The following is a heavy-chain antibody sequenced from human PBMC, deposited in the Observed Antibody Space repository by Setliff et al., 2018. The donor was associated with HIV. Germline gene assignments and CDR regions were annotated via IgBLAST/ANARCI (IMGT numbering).Heavy chain of an antibody. D-gene: IGHD3-22*01. CDR2: ISGSGGRT. V-gene: IGHV3-23*01. Sequence: GGSLRLSCAASGFTFSTYAMSWVRQAPGKGLEWVSVISGSGGRTYHADSVRGRFTISRDNSKNSLYLQMNSLRAEDTAVYYCAKTYYYDSSGYYYFDSWGQGTLVTVSS. J-gene: IGHJ4*02. CDR3: AKTYYYDSSGYYYFDS. CDR1: GFTFSTYA.